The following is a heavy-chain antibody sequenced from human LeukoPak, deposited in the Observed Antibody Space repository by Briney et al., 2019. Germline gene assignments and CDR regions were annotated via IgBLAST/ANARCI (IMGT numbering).Heavy chain of an antibody. Sequence: GGSLRLSCAASGFTLSTHWMHWVRQAPGKGLVWVSRINGDGTTTSYADSVKGRFTISRVNAKSTLYLEMDSLRAEDTAIYYCARRWYTGTYYYFDLRGQGTLVTVSS. CDR2: INGDGTTT. D-gene: IGHD1-26*01. V-gene: IGHV3-74*01. J-gene: IGHJ4*02. CDR1: GFTLSTHW. CDR3: ARRWYTGTYYYFDL.